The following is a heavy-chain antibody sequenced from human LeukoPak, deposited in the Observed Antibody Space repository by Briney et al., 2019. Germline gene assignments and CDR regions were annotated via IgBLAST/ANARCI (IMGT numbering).Heavy chain of an antibody. CDR2: ISYDGTNK. CDR3: ARETSSGWEFDY. D-gene: IGHD6-19*01. V-gene: IGHV3-30-3*01. J-gene: IGHJ4*02. Sequence: RXAPXXXLEWLAVISYDGTNKYYADSVKGRFTISRDNSKNTLYLQMNSLRAEDTAVYYCARETSSGWEFDYWGQGTLVTVSS.